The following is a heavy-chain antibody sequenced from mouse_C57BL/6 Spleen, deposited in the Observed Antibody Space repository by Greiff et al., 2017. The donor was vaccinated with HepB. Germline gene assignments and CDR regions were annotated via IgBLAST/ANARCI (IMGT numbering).Heavy chain of an antibody. CDR1: GFTFSSYA. V-gene: IGHV5-4*01. J-gene: IGHJ3*01. CDR3: ARETYHPFAY. CDR2: ISDGGSYT. Sequence: EVQGVESGGGLVKPGGSLKLSCAASGFTFSSYAMSWVRQTPEKRLEWVATISDGGSYTYYPDNVKGRFTISRDNAKNNLYLQMSHLKSEDTAMYYCARETYHPFAYWGQGTLVTVSA. D-gene: IGHD5-1*01.